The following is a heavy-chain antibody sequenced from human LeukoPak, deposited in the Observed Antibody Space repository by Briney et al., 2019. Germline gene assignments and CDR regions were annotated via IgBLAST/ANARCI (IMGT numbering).Heavy chain of an antibody. D-gene: IGHD3-22*01. CDR1: GFTFSTYG. CDR2: ISGSGGST. CDR3: AKDVRRYYYDSSGFDY. Sequence: GRSLRLSCAASGFTFSTYGMHWVRQAPGKGLEWVSAISGSGGSTYYADSVKGRFTISRDNSKNTLYLQMNSLRAEDTAVYYCAKDVRRYYYDSSGFDYWGQGTLVTVSS. V-gene: IGHV3-23*01. J-gene: IGHJ4*02.